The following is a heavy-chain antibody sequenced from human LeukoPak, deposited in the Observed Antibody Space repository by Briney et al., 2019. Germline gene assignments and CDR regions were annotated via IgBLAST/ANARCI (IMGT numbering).Heavy chain of an antibody. D-gene: IGHD3-10*01. Sequence: PSETLSLTCAVYGESFSDYYWSWIRQPPGKGLEWIGEINHSGGTNYNPSLKSRVTISVDTSKNQFSLKLSSVTAADTAVYYCARDLKFGDLYNWFDPWGQGTLVTVSS. CDR3: ARDLKFGDLYNWFDP. J-gene: IGHJ5*02. V-gene: IGHV4-34*01. CDR2: INHSGGT. CDR1: GESFSDYY.